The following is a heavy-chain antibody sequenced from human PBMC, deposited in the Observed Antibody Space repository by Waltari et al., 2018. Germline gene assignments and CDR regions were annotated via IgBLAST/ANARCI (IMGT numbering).Heavy chain of an antibody. D-gene: IGHD5-12*01. V-gene: IGHV4-38-2*01. J-gene: IGHJ4*02. CDR2: IYHSGST. CDR3: ATQKWLRSPFDY. Sequence: QVQLQESGPGLVKPSETLSLTCAVSGYSISSGYYWGWIRQPPGKGLEWIGSIYHSGSTYYNPALKRRVTRSVDTSKNQFSLKLSSGTAADTAVYYCATQKWLRSPFDYWGQGTLVTVSS. CDR1: GYSISSGYY.